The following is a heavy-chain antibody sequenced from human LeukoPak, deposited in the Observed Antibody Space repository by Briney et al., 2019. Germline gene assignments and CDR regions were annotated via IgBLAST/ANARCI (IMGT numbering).Heavy chain of an antibody. Sequence: SETLSLTCAVYGGSFSGYYWSWIRQPPGKGLEWIGEINHSGSTNYNPSLNSRVTISVDTSKNQFSLKLSSVTAADTAVYYCASRDGYNYRAFDYWGQGTLVTVSS. J-gene: IGHJ4*02. V-gene: IGHV4-34*01. D-gene: IGHD5-24*01. CDR1: GGSFSGYY. CDR3: ASRDGYNYRAFDY. CDR2: INHSGST.